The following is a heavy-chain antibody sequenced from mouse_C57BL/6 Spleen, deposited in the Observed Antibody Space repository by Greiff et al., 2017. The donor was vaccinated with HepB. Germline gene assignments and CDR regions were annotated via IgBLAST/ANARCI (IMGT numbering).Heavy chain of an antibody. CDR3: AIYYGYDDYAMDY. V-gene: IGHV1-69*01. Sequence: QVQLQQPGAELVMPGASVKLSCKASGYTFTSYWMHWVKQRPGQGLEWIGEIDPSDSYTNYTQKFKGKSTLTVDKSSSTAYMQLSSLTSEDSSVYYCAIYYGYDDYAMDYWGQGTSVTVSS. CDR1: GYTFTSYW. J-gene: IGHJ4*01. CDR2: IDPSDSYT. D-gene: IGHD2-2*01.